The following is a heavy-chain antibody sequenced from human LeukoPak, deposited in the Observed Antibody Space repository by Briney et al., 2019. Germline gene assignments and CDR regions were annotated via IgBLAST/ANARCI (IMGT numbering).Heavy chain of an antibody. Sequence: GGSLRLSCAASGFTFSRYWMSWVRQAPGKGLECVANIKQDGSEKYYVDSVKGRFTISRDNAKNSLYLQMNSPRAEETAVYYWAREDGYSFRFTYYSYGMDVWGQGTTVTVSS. J-gene: IGHJ6*02. CDR1: GFTFSRYW. CDR2: IKQDGSEK. CDR3: AREDGYSFRFTYYSYGMDV. V-gene: IGHV3-7*01. D-gene: IGHD5-18*01.